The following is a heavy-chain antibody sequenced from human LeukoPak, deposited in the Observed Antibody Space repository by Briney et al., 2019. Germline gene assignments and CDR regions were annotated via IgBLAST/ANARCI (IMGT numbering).Heavy chain of an antibody. D-gene: IGHD2/OR15-2a*01. Sequence: PGGSLRLSCATSGFTFSSYPMSWVRQALGRGLEWVSVISGNSGATYYADSVKGRFTISRDNSKNTLYLQMNSLRAEDTAVYYCAKDFFSWFDPWGQGTLVTVSS. CDR2: ISGNSGAT. V-gene: IGHV3-23*01. J-gene: IGHJ5*02. CDR3: AKDFFSWFDP. CDR1: GFTFSSYP.